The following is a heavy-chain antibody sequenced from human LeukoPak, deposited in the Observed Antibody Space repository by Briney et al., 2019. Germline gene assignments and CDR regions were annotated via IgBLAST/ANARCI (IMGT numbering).Heavy chain of an antibody. D-gene: IGHD6-13*01. V-gene: IGHV4-4*07. CDR3: ANGYDTDAFDI. J-gene: IGHJ3*02. Sequence: SETLSLTCTVSGGSISSYYWSWIRQPAGKGLEWIGRIHPSGSTNYNPSLKSRVTISVDTSKNQFSLKLSSVTAADTAVYYCANGYDTDAFDIWGQGTMVTVSS. CDR2: IHPSGST. CDR1: GGSISSYY.